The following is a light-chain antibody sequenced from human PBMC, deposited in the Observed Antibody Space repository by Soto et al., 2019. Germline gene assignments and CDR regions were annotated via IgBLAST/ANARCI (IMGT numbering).Light chain of an antibody. J-gene: IGKJ2*01. V-gene: IGKV3-15*01. CDR1: QSVNSN. CDR2: GAS. Sequence: EIVMTQSPATLSASPGERATLSCRASQSVNSNLAWYQQKPGQAPRLLIYGASTRATDIPARFSGSGSGTEFALTISSLQSEDFAVYYCQQYNNWPYTFGQGAKLEIK. CDR3: QQYNNWPYT.